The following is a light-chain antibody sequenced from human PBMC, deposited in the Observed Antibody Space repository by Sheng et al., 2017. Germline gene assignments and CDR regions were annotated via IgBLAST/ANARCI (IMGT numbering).Light chain of an antibody. Sequence: DIVMTQSPSSLSASVGDRVTITCRASQEFSNALAWYQHKPGQAPKLLVYAASRLENGVPSRFTAGGSGTEYTLTINNLQPEDFATYYCQQFHMIPFTFGPGTKVDIK. V-gene: IGKV1-NL1*01. CDR1: QEFSNA. CDR3: QQFHMIPFT. J-gene: IGKJ3*01. CDR2: AAS.